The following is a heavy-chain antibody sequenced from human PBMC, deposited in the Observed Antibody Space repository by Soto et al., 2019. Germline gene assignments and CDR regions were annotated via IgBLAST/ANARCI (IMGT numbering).Heavy chain of an antibody. CDR3: AKGGRQWLVTSDFNY. Sequence: VQLVESGGGVVQPGRSLRLSCAASGFTFSDYAMHWVRQAPGKGLEWVAVVSHDGRNTHYADSVKGRFTISRASSTKTVYLEMTRLRAEDTAVYYCAKGGRQWLVTSDFNYWGQGALVTVSS. J-gene: IGHJ4*02. V-gene: IGHV3-30*18. CDR2: VSHDGRNT. D-gene: IGHD6-19*01. CDR1: GFTFSDYA.